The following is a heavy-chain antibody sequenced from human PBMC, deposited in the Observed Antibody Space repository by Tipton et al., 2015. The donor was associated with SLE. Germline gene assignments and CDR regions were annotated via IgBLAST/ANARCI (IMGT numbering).Heavy chain of an antibody. V-gene: IGHV4-39*07. J-gene: IGHJ3*02. Sequence: TLSLTCTVSGGSISSSSYYWGWIRQPPGKGLEWIGSIYYSGSTYYNPSLKSRVTISVDTSKNQFSLKLRSVTAADTAVYYCARENRGWAPDAFDIWGQGTMVTVAS. CDR1: GGSISSSSYY. D-gene: IGHD6-19*01. CDR2: IYYSGST. CDR3: ARENRGWAPDAFDI.